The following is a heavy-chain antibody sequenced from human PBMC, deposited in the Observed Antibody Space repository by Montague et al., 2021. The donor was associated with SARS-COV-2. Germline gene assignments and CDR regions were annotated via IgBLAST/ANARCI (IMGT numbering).Heavy chain of an antibody. D-gene: IGHD2-8*01. J-gene: IGHJ4*02. CDR2: VYHSGST. V-gene: IGHV4-4*02. CDR1: GGSIISSNW. Sequence: SETLSLTCAVSGGSIISSNWCSWVRQPPGKGLEWIGEVYHSGSTNYNPSSKSRVTISADKSTNQFSLRLTSVTAADTAVFYCATRYYSDTRASNGVYWGQGALVTVSS. CDR3: ATRYYSDTRASNGVY.